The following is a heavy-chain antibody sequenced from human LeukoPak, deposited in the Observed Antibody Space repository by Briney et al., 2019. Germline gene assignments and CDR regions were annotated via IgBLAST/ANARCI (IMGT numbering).Heavy chain of an antibody. CDR3: ARDSLRYFDWLLLSRLDDAFDI. Sequence: ASVKVSCKASGYTFTSYDISWVRQAPGQGLEWMGWISAYNGNTNYAQKLQGRVTMTTDTSTSTAYIELRSLRSDDTAVYYCARDSLRYFDWLLLSRLDDAFDIWGQGTMVTVSS. CDR2: ISAYNGNT. D-gene: IGHD3-9*01. CDR1: GYTFTSYD. J-gene: IGHJ3*02. V-gene: IGHV1-18*01.